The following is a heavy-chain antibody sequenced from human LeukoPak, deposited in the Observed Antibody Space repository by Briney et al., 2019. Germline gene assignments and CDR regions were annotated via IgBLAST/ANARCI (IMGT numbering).Heavy chain of an antibody. D-gene: IGHD6-19*01. V-gene: IGHV3-23*01. CDR1: GFTFTKYA. CDR3: AKDLEAVAGTIVNDY. Sequence: PGGSLRLSCAVSGFTFTKYAMNWVRQGPGKGLEWVSGIGASGGTTYYADSVQGRFTISRDNSKNTLYLQVNSLRAEDTGVYFCAKDLEAVAGTIVNDYWGQETLITVSS. CDR2: IGASGGTT. J-gene: IGHJ4*02.